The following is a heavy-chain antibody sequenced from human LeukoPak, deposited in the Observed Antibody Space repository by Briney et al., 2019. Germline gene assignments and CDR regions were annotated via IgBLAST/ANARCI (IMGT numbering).Heavy chain of an antibody. Sequence: PGRSLRLSCTASGLTFGDYAMSWFRQAPGKGLEWVGFIRSKAYGGTTEYAASVKGRFTISRDDSKSIAYLQMNSLKTEDTAVYYCGRDMVRGVIIRDWGQGTLVTVSS. V-gene: IGHV3-49*03. CDR2: IRSKAYGGTT. CDR1: GLTFGDYA. J-gene: IGHJ4*02. D-gene: IGHD3-10*01. CDR3: GRDMVRGVIIRD.